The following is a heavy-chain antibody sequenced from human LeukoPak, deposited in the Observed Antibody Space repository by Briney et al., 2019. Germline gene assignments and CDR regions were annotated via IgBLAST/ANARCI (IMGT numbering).Heavy chain of an antibody. CDR2: ISSSGGNT. J-gene: IGHJ5*02. V-gene: IGHV3-23*01. Sequence: PGGSLRLSCAASGFTFSSYGMNWVRQAPGEGLEWVSSISSSGGNTYYADSVEGRFTISRDNSKNTLYLEMNSLRVEDTAVYYCVKDRGAAAGTQWYDPWGQGTLVTVSS. CDR3: VKDRGAAAGTQWYDP. D-gene: IGHD6-13*01. CDR1: GFTFSSYG.